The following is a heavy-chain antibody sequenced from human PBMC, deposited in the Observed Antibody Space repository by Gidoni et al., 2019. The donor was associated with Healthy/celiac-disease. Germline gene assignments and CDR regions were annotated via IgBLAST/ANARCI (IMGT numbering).Heavy chain of an antibody. V-gene: IGHV4-31*03. CDR1: GGSISCGGYY. D-gene: IGHD3-22*01. J-gene: IGHJ3*02. CDR3: ARSGDYYDSSGYPTDAFDI. Sequence: QVQLQESGPGLVKPSQTLSLTCTVSGGSISCGGYYWSWIRQHPGTGLEWIGYIYYSGSTYYNPSLKSRVTISVDTSKNQFSLKLSSVTAADTAVYYCARSGDYYDSSGYPTDAFDIWGQGTMVTVSS. CDR2: IYYSGST.